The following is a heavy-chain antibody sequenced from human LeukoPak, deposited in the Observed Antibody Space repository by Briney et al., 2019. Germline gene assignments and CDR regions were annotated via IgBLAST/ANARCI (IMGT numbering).Heavy chain of an antibody. V-gene: IGHV3-23*01. CDR2: ISGSGGST. CDR1: EFTFSSYA. Sequence: GGSLRLSCAASEFTFSSYAMSWVRQAPGKGLEWVSAISGSGGSTYYADSVKGRFTISRDNSKNTLYLQMNSLRAEDTAVHYCAKHGGYYDARSAFDIWGQGTMVTVSS. D-gene: IGHD3-22*01. J-gene: IGHJ3*02. CDR3: AKHGGYYDARSAFDI.